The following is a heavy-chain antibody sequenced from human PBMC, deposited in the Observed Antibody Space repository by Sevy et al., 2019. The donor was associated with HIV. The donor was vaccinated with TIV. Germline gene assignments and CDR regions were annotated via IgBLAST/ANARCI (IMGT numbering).Heavy chain of an antibody. Sequence: GGSLRLSCAASGFTFSSFAMNWVRQAPGKGLEWVSAITGSGGSTYYADSVKGRFTISRDNSKNTLYLQMNSLRAGDTAVYYCAKDQSHGYYYDSSGDWGSWGQGTLVTVSS. CDR2: ITGSGGST. CDR3: AKDQSHGYYYDSSGDWGS. V-gene: IGHV3-23*01. CDR1: GFTFSSFA. D-gene: IGHD3-22*01. J-gene: IGHJ5*02.